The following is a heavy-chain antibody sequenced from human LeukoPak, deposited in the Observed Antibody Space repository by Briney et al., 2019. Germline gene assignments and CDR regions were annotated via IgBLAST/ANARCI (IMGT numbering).Heavy chain of an antibody. V-gene: IGHV1-46*01. J-gene: IGHJ3*02. Sequence: GASVKVSCKASGYTFTSYYMHWVRQAPGQGLEWMGIINPSGGSTSYAQKFQGRVTMTRDTSTSTVYMELSRLTSDDTAVYYCARDPPIGGADVFDIWGQGTMVTVSS. CDR1: GYTFTSYY. CDR3: ARDPPIGGADVFDI. CDR2: INPSGGST. D-gene: IGHD3-10*01.